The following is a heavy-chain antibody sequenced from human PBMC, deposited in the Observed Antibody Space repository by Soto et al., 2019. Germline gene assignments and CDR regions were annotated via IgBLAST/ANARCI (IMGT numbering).Heavy chain of an antibody. V-gene: IGHV3-30*18. CDR1: GFTFSSYG. CDR3: AKAPGDAGSSWYNNYYYAMDV. CDR2: ISYDGSNK. D-gene: IGHD6-13*01. Sequence: GGSLRLSCAASGFTFSSYGMHWVRQAPGKGLEWVAVISYDGSNKYYADSVKGRFTISRDNSKNTLYLQMNSLRAEDTAVYYCAKAPGDAGSSWYNNYYYAMDVWGQGTTVTVSS. J-gene: IGHJ6*02.